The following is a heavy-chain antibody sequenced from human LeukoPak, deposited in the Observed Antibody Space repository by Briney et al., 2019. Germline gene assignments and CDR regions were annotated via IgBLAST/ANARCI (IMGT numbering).Heavy chain of an antibody. CDR1: VYTFTSYC. V-gene: IGHV1-46*01. CDR3: ASAGTAYYFDY. Sequence: ASVNVSCKASVYTFTSYCMHWVRQAPGQGLEWMGIINPSGGSTSYAQKFQGRVTMTRDTSTSTVYMELGSLRSEDTAVYYCASAGTAYYFDYWGQGTLVTVSS. D-gene: IGHD1-1*01. CDR2: INPSGGST. J-gene: IGHJ4*02.